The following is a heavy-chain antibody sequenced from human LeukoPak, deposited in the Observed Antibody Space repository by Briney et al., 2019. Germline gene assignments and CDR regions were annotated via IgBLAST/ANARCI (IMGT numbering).Heavy chain of an antibody. CDR3: VGGDSRDY. J-gene: IGHJ4*02. CDR2: ISATSKTI. Sequence: GGSLRLSCVASGFTFNTYTMNWVRQAPGKGLEYVSSISATSKTIYYADSLKGRFTISRDNAKNSLYLQMDSLRAEDTAVYYCVGGDSRDYWGQGTLVTVSS. CDR1: GFTFNTYT. V-gene: IGHV3-21*01. D-gene: IGHD2-21*02.